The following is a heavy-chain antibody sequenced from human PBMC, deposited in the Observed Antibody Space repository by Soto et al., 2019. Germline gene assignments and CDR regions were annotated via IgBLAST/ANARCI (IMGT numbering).Heavy chain of an antibody. CDR3: ARDGDGLMTTNPYYYKGMDV. V-gene: IGHV4-31*03. J-gene: IGHJ6*02. CDR2: IYYSGST. CDR1: GGSISSGGYY. Sequence: SETLSLTCTVSGGSISSGGYYWSWIRQHPGKGLEWIGYIYYSGSTYYNPSLKSRVTISVDTSKNQFSLKLSSVTAADTAVYYCARDGDGLMTTNPYYYKGMDVCGPGSTV. D-gene: IGHD4-4*01.